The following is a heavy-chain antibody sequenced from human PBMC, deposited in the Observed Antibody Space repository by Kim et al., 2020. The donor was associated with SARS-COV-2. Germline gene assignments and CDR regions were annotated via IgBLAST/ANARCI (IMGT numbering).Heavy chain of an antibody. CDR2: ISYDGSNK. J-gene: IGHJ6*02. CDR1: GFTFSSYG. Sequence: GGSLRLSCAASGFTFSSYGMHWVRQAPGKGLEWVAVISYDGSNKYYADSVKGRFTISRDNSKNKNTLYLQMNSLRAEDTAVYYCAKGGLHYDSSGDYYYYSVMAVWGQGTSLTVSS. D-gene: IGHD3-22*01. V-gene: IGHV3-30*18. CDR3: AKGGLHYDSSGDYYYYSVMAV.